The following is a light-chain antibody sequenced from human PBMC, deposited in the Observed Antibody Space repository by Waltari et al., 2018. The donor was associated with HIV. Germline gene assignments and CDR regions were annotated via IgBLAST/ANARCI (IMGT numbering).Light chain of an antibody. CDR1: SSNIGSKT. CDR2: SNN. J-gene: IGLJ1*01. CDR3: AAWEDSLNGPNYV. V-gene: IGLV1-44*01. Sequence: QSVLTQPPSASGAPGQSVIISCYGSSSNIGSKTVNWYRQLPGTAPKLLIYSNNQRPSGVPDRFSGSKSGTSASLAISGLQSGDEADYYCAAWEDSLNGPNYVFGSGTTVTVL.